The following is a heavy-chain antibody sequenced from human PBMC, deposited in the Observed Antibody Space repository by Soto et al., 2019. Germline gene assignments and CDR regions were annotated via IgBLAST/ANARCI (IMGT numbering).Heavy chain of an antibody. D-gene: IGHD3-22*01. Sequence: SETLSLTCAVYGGSFSGHSWTWIRQSPGKGLEWIGDINHSGRVNYSPSLKSRVTISLDTSKNQFSLTLSAVTAADTAMYYCSTRAYDTNGYYRFGPWGQGTLVTVSS. CDR3: STRAYDTNGYYRFGP. CDR1: GGSFSGHS. J-gene: IGHJ5*01. CDR2: INHSGRV. V-gene: IGHV4-34*01.